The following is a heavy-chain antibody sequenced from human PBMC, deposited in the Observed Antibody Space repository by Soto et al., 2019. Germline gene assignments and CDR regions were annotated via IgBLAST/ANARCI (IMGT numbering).Heavy chain of an antibody. D-gene: IGHD6-19*01. V-gene: IGHV3-23*01. CDR3: AKEGTSGWYYFDY. CDR2: FSGSGGSP. Sequence: GASLTLSYEASGFTFSTYATYWVRQAPGKGLEWVLTFSGSGGSPYSADSVKGCFTISRDNSKNTLYMPMNSLRAEDTAIYYCAKEGTSGWYYFDYWGQGT. CDR1: GFTFSTYA. J-gene: IGHJ4*02.